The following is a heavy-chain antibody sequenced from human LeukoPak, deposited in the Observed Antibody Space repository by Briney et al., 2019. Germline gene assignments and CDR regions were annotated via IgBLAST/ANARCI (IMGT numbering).Heavy chain of an antibody. CDR1: GFTFSSYG. CDR3: AREHMDPNYFDY. CDR2: IWYDGSNK. Sequence: GGSLRLSCAASGFTFSSYGMHWVRQAPGKGLEWVAVIWYDGSNKYYADSVKGRSTISRDNSKNTLYLQMNSLRAEDTAVYYCAREHMDPNYFDYWGQGTLVTVSS. J-gene: IGHJ4*02. D-gene: IGHD2-2*03. V-gene: IGHV3-33*01.